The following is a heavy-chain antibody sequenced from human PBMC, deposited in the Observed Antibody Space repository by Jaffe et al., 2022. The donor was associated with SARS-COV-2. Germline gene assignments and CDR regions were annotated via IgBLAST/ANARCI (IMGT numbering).Heavy chain of an antibody. Sequence: QVQLVESGGGVVQPGRSLRLSCAASGFTFSSYGMHWVRQAPGKGLEWVAIISYDGSNKYYADSVKGRFTISRDNSKNTLYLQMNSLRAEDTAVYYCAKELGNPGDYWGQGTLVTVSS. CDR2: ISYDGSNK. V-gene: IGHV3-30*18. J-gene: IGHJ4*02. CDR3: AKELGNPGDY. D-gene: IGHD1-1*01. CDR1: GFTFSSYG.